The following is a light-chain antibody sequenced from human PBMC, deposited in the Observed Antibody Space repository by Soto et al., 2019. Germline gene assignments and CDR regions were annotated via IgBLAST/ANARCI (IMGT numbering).Light chain of an antibody. Sequence: DIVMTQSPATGSVSPGHRATVYFXXSQSISSNLAWYQQKPGQAPRLLMFRTSSRATGFPARFSGSGSGTEFNLTISSLQSEDFGVYYCQQRSNWPPLTFGGGTKVDIK. CDR1: QSISSN. CDR2: RTS. V-gene: IGKV3-15*01. CDR3: QQRSNWPPLT. J-gene: IGKJ4*01.